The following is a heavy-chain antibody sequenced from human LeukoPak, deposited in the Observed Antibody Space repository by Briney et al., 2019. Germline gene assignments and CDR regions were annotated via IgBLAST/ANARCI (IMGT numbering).Heavy chain of an antibody. CDR3: ARFSRSAGPDY. CDR2: IYYSGST. V-gene: IGHV4-59*12. D-gene: IGHD2-15*01. Sequence: SETLSLTCTVSDGSMSTYYWSWIRQPPGKGLEWIGYIYYSGSTNYNPSLKSRVTISVDTSKNQFSLKLSSVTAADTAVYYCARFSRSAGPDYWGQGTLVTVSS. CDR1: DGSMSTYY. J-gene: IGHJ4*02.